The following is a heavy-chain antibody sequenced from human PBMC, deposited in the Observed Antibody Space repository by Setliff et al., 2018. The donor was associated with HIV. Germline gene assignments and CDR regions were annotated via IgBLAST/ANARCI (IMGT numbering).Heavy chain of an antibody. V-gene: IGHV1-18*01. J-gene: IGHJ3*02. D-gene: IGHD6-19*01. Sequence: ASVKVSCKASGYTFSSYDINWVRQATGQGLEWMGWISGFNGSTKYAQSFQDRVAMTTETATSTAYMEMRSLRSDDTAVYFCARVPYRSAWFSGGHDAFDIWGQGTMVTVSS. CDR2: ISGFNGST. CDR1: GYTFSSYD. CDR3: ARVPYRSAWFSGGHDAFDI.